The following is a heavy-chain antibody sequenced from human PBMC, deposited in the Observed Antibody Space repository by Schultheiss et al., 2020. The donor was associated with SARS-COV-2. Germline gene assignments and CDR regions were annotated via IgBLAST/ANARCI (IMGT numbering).Heavy chain of an antibody. D-gene: IGHD3-10*01. J-gene: IGHJ4*02. CDR2: IRSRGNRYAT. Sequence: GGSLRLSCGASGFIFSASGIHWVRQAPGKGLEWVGRIRSRGNRYATAYAASVKGRFSISRDDSKNTAYLQMNSLKIDDTAMYYCTRSAVKVADYWGQGTLVTVSS. CDR1: GFIFSASG. CDR3: TRSAVKVADY. V-gene: IGHV3-73*01.